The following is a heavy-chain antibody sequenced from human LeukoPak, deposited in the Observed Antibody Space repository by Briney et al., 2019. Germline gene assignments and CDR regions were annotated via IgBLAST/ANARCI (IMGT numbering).Heavy chain of an antibody. J-gene: IGHJ1*01. CDR1: GFTVGTNS. D-gene: IGHD3-16*02. V-gene: IGHV3-53*01. CDR3: ASAREYRDSAECYEYFQH. Sequence: GGSLRLSCAASGFTVGTNSMSWARQSPGKGLEWVSVIYSGGSTYYADSVNGRFTISRDNSRNSLSLQMNSLRAEDTAFYYCASAREYRDSAECYEYFQHWGQGTLATVSS. CDR2: IYSGGST.